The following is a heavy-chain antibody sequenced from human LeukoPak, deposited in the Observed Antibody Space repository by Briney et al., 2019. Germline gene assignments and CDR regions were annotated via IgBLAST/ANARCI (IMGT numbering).Heavy chain of an antibody. Sequence: ASVKVSCKASGYTFTSYGISWVRQAPGQGLEGMGWISAYNGNTNYAQELQGRVTMTTDTSTSTAYMELRSLRSDDTAVYYCARQQLVHNWFDPWGQGTLVTVSS. CDR1: GYTFTSYG. V-gene: IGHV1-18*01. J-gene: IGHJ5*02. CDR2: ISAYNGNT. CDR3: ARQQLVHNWFDP. D-gene: IGHD6-13*01.